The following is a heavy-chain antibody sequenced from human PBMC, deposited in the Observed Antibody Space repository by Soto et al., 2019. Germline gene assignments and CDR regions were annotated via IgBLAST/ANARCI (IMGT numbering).Heavy chain of an antibody. V-gene: IGHV1-24*01. D-gene: IGHD3-3*01. Sequence: ASVKVSCKVSGYILTELSMHWVRQAPGKGLEWVRGFDLEDGETIYAQKFQGRVTMTEDTSTDTAYMELSSLRSEDTAVYYCATGLRKSEFWSGAPGYYYYYGMDVWGQGTTVTVSS. CDR2: FDLEDGET. J-gene: IGHJ6*02. CDR1: GYILTELS. CDR3: ATGLRKSEFWSGAPGYYYYYGMDV.